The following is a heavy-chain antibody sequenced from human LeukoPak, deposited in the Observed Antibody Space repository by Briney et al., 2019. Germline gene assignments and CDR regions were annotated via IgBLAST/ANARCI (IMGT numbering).Heavy chain of an antibody. D-gene: IGHD4-17*01. V-gene: IGHV1-2*06. CDR2: INPNSGGT. CDR1: GYTFTDYY. CDR3: ARDESAVTP. J-gene: IGHJ3*01. Sequence: ASVTVSCKASGYTFTDYYMHWVRQAPGQGLVWMGRINPNSGGTNYAQKSRGRVTMTRDTSIGTAYMELSRLRSDDTAVYYCARDESAVTPWGQGTTVTVSS.